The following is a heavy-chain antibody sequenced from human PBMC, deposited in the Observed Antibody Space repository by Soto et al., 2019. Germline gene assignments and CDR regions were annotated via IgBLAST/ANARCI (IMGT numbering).Heavy chain of an antibody. CDR2: ISWNSGSI. D-gene: IGHD3-3*01. CDR1: GFTFDDYA. V-gene: IGHV3-9*01. CDR3: AKGLPAEYYDFWSGFYY. Sequence: GGSVRLSCAASGFTFDDYAMHWVRQAPGKGLEWVSGISWNSGSIGYADSVKGRFTISRDNAKNSLYLQMNSLRAEDPALYYCAKGLPAEYYDFWSGFYYWGQRPLVPVSS. J-gene: IGHJ4*02.